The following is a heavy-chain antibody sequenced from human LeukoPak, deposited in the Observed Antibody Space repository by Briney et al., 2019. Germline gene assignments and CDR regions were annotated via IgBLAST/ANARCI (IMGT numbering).Heavy chain of an antibody. D-gene: IGHD1-26*01. J-gene: IGHJ6*04. CDR2: IGTAGDT. V-gene: IGHV3-13*01. Sequence: GGSLRLSCAASGFTFSSYDMHWVRQATGKGLEWVSAIGTAGDTYYPGSVKGRFTISRENAKNSLYLQMNSLRAGDTAVYYCARSAQIVGATFGAFDIWGKGTSVTVSS. CDR3: ARSAQIVGATFGAFDI. CDR1: GFTFSSYD.